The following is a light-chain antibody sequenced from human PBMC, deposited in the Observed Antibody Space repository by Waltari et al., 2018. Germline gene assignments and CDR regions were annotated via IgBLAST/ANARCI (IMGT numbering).Light chain of an antibody. CDR1: QSISNW. CDR2: KSS. Sequence: IQMTQSPSTLSASVGDRVIIPCRASQSISNWLAWYQQRPGKAPKLLVYKSSTLESGVPSRFSGSGSGTEFTLTISSLQPEDFATYYCQQYNSYSLLSFGGGTKVEIK. CDR3: QQYNSYSLLS. V-gene: IGKV1-5*03. J-gene: IGKJ4*01.